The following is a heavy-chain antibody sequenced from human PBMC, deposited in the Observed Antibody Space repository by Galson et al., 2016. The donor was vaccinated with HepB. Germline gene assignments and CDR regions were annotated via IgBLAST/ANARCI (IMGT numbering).Heavy chain of an antibody. CDR1: GFTFSNYW. Sequence: SLRLSCAASGFTFSNYWMHWVRQAPGKGLVWVAHINNARSNTNYADSVKGRFTISRDNAQNTLYLQMNSLTVEDTAVYYCARSVARDFDYWGQGNLITVSS. V-gene: IGHV3-74*01. CDR2: INNARSNT. D-gene: IGHD5-24*01. CDR3: ARSVARDFDY. J-gene: IGHJ4*02.